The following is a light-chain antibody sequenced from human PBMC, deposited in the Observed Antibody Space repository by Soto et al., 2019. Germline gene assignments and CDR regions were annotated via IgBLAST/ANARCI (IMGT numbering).Light chain of an antibody. CDR3: QQYDNLPLT. Sequence: DIQMTQSPSSLSASVGDRVSITCQASQDIKNYLNWYQQKSGKAPKLLIYDASDLETGVPSRFSGSGPGTDFTFTTNSLQPEDIATYYCQQYDNLPLTFGGGTKVDIK. J-gene: IGKJ4*01. CDR1: QDIKNY. CDR2: DAS. V-gene: IGKV1-33*01.